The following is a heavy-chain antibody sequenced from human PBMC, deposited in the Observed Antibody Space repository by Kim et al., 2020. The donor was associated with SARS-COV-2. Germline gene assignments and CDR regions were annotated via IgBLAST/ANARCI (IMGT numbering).Heavy chain of an antibody. CDR1: GGSISSSSYY. D-gene: IGHD3-22*01. Sequence: SETLSLTCTVSGGSISSSSYYWGWIRQPPGKGLEWIGSIYYSGSTYYNPSLKSRVTISVDTSKNQFSLKLSSVTAADTAVYYCARLRWLSKNWFDPWGQGNLVTVSS. CDR3: ARLRWLSKNWFDP. V-gene: IGHV4-39*01. CDR2: IYYSGST. J-gene: IGHJ5*02.